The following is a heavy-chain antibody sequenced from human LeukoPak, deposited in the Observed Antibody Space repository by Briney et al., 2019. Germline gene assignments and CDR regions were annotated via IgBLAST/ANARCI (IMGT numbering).Heavy chain of an antibody. CDR2: IYYSGRT. J-gene: IGHJ4*02. CDR3: ARRSDNGDYD. V-gene: IGHV4-31*03. D-gene: IGHD4-17*01. CDR1: GGSVNSGGYY. Sequence: TPSQTLSLTCTVSGGSVNSGGYYWTWIRQHPGKGLEWLGYIYYSGRTYYNPSLKSRITISLDTSKNQFSLNLTSVSAADTAFYFCARRSDNGDYDWGQGTLITVSS.